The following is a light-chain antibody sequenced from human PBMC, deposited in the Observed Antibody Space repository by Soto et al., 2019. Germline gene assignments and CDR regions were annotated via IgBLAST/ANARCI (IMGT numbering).Light chain of an antibody. CDR2: DAS. CDR3: QQRSNWPRT. J-gene: IGKJ1*01. Sequence: EIVMTQSPATLSLSPGERATLSCRASQTIDNTLAWYQRKPGQAPRLLIYDASTRATGVPARFSGSGSGTDFTLTISSLQSEDFAVYYCQQRSNWPRTFGQGTKVEIK. CDR1: QTIDNT. V-gene: IGKV3-15*01.